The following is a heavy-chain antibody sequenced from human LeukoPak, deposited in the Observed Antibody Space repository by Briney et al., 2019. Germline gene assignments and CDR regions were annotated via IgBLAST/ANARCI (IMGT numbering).Heavy chain of an antibody. D-gene: IGHD6-13*01. Sequence: ASVKVSCKASGGTFSSYAISWVRQAPGQGLEWMGGIIPIFGTANYAQKFQGRVTITGDKSTSTAYMDLSSLRSEDTAVYYCARDDSIAAAYFDYWGQGTLVTVSS. CDR3: ARDDSIAAAYFDY. J-gene: IGHJ4*02. V-gene: IGHV1-69*06. CDR1: GGTFSSYA. CDR2: IIPIFGTA.